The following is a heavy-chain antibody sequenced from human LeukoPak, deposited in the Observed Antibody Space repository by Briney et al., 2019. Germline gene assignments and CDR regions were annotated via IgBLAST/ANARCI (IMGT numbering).Heavy chain of an antibody. CDR2: ISGSGGST. V-gene: IGHV3-23*01. CDR3: AKTLIFGVVKGGGFDY. D-gene: IGHD3-3*01. J-gene: IGHJ4*02. CDR1: GFTFSSYA. Sequence: GGSLRLSCAASGFTFSSYAMSWVRQAPGKGLEWVSAISGSGGSTYYADPVKGRFTISRDNSKNTLYLQMNSLRAEDTAVYYCAKTLIFGVVKGGGFDYWGQGTLVTVSS.